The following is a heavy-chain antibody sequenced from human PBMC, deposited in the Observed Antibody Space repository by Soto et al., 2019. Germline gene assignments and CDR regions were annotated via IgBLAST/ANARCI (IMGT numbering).Heavy chain of an antibody. J-gene: IGHJ6*02. D-gene: IGHD3-10*01. V-gene: IGHV3-53*01. CDR1: GLGVRNNY. Sequence: HPGGSLRLSCTAYGLGVRNNYMSWVRQAPGMGLEWVSVIYNDGTTYYADSVKGRFTLSRDTSKNTLSLQMDSLSAEDTAVYYCVRPIPSGRNYGMDVWGQGTTVTVSS. CDR2: IYNDGTT. CDR3: VRPIPSGRNYGMDV.